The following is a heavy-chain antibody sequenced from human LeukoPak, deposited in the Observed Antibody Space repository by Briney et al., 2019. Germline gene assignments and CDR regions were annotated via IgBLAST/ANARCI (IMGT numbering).Heavy chain of an antibody. CDR2: IYANGDT. V-gene: IGHV4-61*02. CDR3: ASASSSSGWPTIEY. J-gene: IGHJ4*02. Sequence: PSETLSLTCIVSSGSINVDGYYWSWIRQPAGKGLEWIGRIYANGDTNYSPSLKSRVTISVDTSKNQFSLKLSSVTAADTAVYYCASASSSSGWPTIEYWGQGTLVTVSS. CDR1: SGSINVDGYY. D-gene: IGHD6-19*01.